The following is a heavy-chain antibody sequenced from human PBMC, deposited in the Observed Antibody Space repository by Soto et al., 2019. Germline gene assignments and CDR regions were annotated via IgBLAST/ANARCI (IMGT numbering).Heavy chain of an antibody. J-gene: IGHJ6*02. CDR3: ARSNRDYYYYGMDV. Sequence: PSETLSLTCAVSGDPISSSKWWTWVRQTPGKGLEWIGKIDQNGITNYNPSLESRVTILKDNSKNQLSLKLTSVTAVDSAVYYCARSNRDYYYYGMDVWGQGATVTVSS. CDR1: GDPISSSKW. CDR2: IDQNGIT. V-gene: IGHV4-4*02.